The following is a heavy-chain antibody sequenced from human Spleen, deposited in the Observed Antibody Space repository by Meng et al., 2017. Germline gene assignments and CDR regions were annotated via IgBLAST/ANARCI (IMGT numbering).Heavy chain of an antibody. D-gene: IGHD6-6*01. CDR2: ISSSGSTI. CDR3: ARRYSSSSREFDY. CDR1: GFTVSDYS. J-gene: IGHJ4*02. Sequence: GESLKISCAASGFTVSDYSMSWIRQAPGKGLEWVSHISSSGSTIYYTDSVRGRFTISRDNAKNSLYLQMDSLSAEDTALYYCARRYSSSSREFDYWGQGTLVTVSS. V-gene: IGHV3-11*01.